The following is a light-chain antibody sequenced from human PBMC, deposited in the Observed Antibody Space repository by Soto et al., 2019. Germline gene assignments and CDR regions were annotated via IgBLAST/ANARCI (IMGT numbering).Light chain of an antibody. V-gene: IGKV1-5*03. Sequence: DIQMTQSPSTLSASVGDRVTITCRASQSISSWLAWYQQKPGKAPKLLIYKASSLQSGDPSRFSGSGSGTEFPLTISSLQPDDFATYYCQQYDSYWTVGQGTKVEIK. CDR3: QQYDSYWT. CDR2: KAS. J-gene: IGKJ1*01. CDR1: QSISSW.